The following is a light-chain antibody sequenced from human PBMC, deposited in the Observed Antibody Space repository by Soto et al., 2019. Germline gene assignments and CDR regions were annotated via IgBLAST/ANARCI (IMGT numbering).Light chain of an antibody. V-gene: IGKV3-20*01. CDR2: GAS. CDR1: QTVLSNY. Sequence: EIVMTQSPATLSVSPEERATLSCRASQTVLSNYLAWYQQKPGQAPRLLIYGASSRATGIPDRFSGSGSGTDFTLSISRLEPEDFAVYYCQQYGRSPPYTFGQGTKLEIK. J-gene: IGKJ2*01. CDR3: QQYGRSPPYT.